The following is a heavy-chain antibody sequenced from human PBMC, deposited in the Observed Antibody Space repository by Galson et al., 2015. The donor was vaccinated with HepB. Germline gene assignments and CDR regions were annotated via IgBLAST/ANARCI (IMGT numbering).Heavy chain of an antibody. CDR3: ARGHCTGGNCYNFDY. V-gene: IGHV1-2*04. CDR2: INANSGGT. CDR1: GYTFTDYY. J-gene: IGHJ4*02. D-gene: IGHD2-15*01. Sequence: SVKVSCKASGYTFTDYYLHWVRQAPGQGLEWMGWINANSGGTNYAQKYQGWVTMTRDTSISTAYMELSRLRSDDTAVYYCARGHCTGGNCYNFDYWGQGTLVTVPS.